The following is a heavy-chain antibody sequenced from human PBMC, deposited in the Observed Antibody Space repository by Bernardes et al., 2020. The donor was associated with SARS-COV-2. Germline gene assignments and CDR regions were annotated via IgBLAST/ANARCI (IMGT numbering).Heavy chain of an antibody. D-gene: IGHD4-17*01. CDR3: ARQGWGITTVNSA. CDR1: GGSITSNNYY. V-gene: IGHV4-39*01. J-gene: IGHJ5*02. Sequence: SETLSLTCTVSGGSITSNNYYWGWIRQPPGKGLEWIGSIYYSGATYYNPSLQSRVTISVDTSKNQFSLKVSPVTAADTAVYYCARQGWGITTVNSAWGQGTLVTVSS. CDR2: IYYSGAT.